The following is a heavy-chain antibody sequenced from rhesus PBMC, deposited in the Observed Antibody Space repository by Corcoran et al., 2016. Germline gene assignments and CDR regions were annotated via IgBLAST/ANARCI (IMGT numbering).Heavy chain of an antibody. J-gene: IGHJ4*01. CDR2: IYVGSGST. V-gene: IGHV4S7*01. D-gene: IGHD6-25*01. CDR3: ARGGIAAAGTRYFDY. Sequence: QVQLQESGPGVVKPSETLSLTCAVSGGSISGYYLWSWIRQPPGKGLEWIGYIYVGSGSTSYNPSLQSRVIISIDTSKNQFSLKLSSVTAADTAVYYCARGGIAAAGTRYFDYWGQGVLVTVSS. CDR1: GGSISGYYL.